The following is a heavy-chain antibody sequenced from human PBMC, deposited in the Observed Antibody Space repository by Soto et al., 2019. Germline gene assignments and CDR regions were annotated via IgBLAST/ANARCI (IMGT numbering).Heavy chain of an antibody. D-gene: IGHD3-16*01. CDR2: VTPLFGMA. V-gene: IGHV1-69*17. CDR1: GGTFSSHA. Sequence: QVQLVQSGAEVKEPGSSVKVSCKASGGTFSSHAISWVRQAPGQGLERMGGVTPLFGMANYAQKFQGRVTITADKFAATAYMELTSLTSEDTAVYYCARGDDFDYYYGVDVWGQGTTVTVSS. J-gene: IGHJ6*02. CDR3: ARGDDFDYYYGVDV.